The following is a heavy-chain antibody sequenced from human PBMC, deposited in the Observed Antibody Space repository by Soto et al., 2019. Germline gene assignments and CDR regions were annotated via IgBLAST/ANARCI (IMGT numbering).Heavy chain of an antibody. CDR3: AKHGDESRPPDDFDI. CDR2: ITGSGGST. J-gene: IGHJ3*02. CDR1: GFTFNNHA. V-gene: IGHV3-23*01. Sequence: EVQLLESGGDLVQPGGSLRLSCAASGFTFNNHAMSWVRQAPGTGLEWVSSITGSGGSTYYADSVKGRFTISRDTSKNRLYLQMTSLRAEDTAIYHCAKHGDESRPPDDFDIWGQGTMVTVS.